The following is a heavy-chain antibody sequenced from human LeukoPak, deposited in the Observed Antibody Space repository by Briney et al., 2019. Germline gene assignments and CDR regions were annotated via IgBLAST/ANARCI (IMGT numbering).Heavy chain of an antibody. CDR1: GFTFSSHG. Sequence: GGSLRLSCAAAGFTFSSHGMNWVRQAPGKGLEWVSYISSSSTIYYADSVKGRFTISRDNAKNSLYLQMNSLRAEDTAVYYCARDSGQYDFWSGYPYYFDYWGQGTLVTVSS. V-gene: IGHV3-48*01. D-gene: IGHD3-3*01. CDR2: ISSSSTI. CDR3: ARDSGQYDFWSGYPYYFDY. J-gene: IGHJ4*02.